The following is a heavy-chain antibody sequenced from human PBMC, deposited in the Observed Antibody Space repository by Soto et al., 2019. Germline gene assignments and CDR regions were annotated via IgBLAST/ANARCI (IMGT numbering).Heavy chain of an antibody. CDR3: ARLSVDVPE. D-gene: IGHD5-12*01. CDR2: IDPKRGGT. V-gene: IGHV1-2*02. Sequence: QLVQSGVEVKKPGASVKVSCKTSGPTFIAYYIHWVRQAPGQGLEWMGWIDPKRGGTTYEQKLLGRVTMTRDASINTAYMELNGLTSDDTAVYSCARLSVDVPEWGQGPLITVSS. CDR1: GPTFIAYY. J-gene: IGHJ4*02.